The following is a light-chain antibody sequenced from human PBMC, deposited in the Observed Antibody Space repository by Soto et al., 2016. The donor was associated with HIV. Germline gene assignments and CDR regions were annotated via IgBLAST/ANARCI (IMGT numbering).Light chain of an antibody. CDR2: AAS. CDR1: QNIKSY. CDR3: QQSYSVPPT. V-gene: IGKV1-39*01. Sequence: DIQMTQSPSSLSASLGDRVTITCRASQNIKSYLNWYRPKPGKAPKLLIYAASSLQSGVPSRFSGSGSGADYTLTITIQQHEDFATYYCQQSYSVPPTFGGGTKVEIK. J-gene: IGKJ4*01.